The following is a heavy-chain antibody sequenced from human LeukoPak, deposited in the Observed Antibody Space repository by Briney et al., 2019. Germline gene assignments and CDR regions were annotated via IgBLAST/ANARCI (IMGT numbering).Heavy chain of an antibody. V-gene: IGHV1-2*02. CDR3: ARGLLWTIDYYYYYYGMDV. CDR1: GYTFTGYY. D-gene: IGHD3-10*01. CDR2: INPNSGGT. J-gene: IGHJ6*02. Sequence: ASVKVSCKASGYTFTGYYMHWVRQAPGQGLEWMGWINPNSGGTNYAQKFQGRVTMTRDTSISTAYMELSRLRSDDTAVYYCARGLLWTIDYYYYYYGMDVWGQGTTVTVSS.